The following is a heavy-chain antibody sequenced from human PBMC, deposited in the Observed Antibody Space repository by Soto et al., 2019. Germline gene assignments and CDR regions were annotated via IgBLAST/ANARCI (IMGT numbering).Heavy chain of an antibody. D-gene: IGHD6-6*01. J-gene: IGHJ6*03. V-gene: IGHV4-59*01. CDR1: GGSISSYY. Sequence: SEILSLTCTVPGGSISSYYWSWIRQPPGKGLEWIGYIYYSGSTNYNPSLKSRVTISVDTSKNQFSLKLSSVTAADTAVYYCARAHVVSYYYYYMDVWGKGTTVTVSS. CDR3: ARAHVVSYYYYYMDV. CDR2: IYYSGST.